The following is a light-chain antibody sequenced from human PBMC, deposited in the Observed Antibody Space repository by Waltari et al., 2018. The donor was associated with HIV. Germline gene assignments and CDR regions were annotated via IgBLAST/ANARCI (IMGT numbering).Light chain of an antibody. J-gene: IGLJ2*01. CDR2: DID. V-gene: IGLV2-14*03. CDR1: STDSRFYQH. CDR3: ASNRLDSTLV. Sequence: QSALTQPASVSGFPGQTINISCTGISTDSRFYQHVSWYQQHPASVPRLIIYDIDSRPSGISAPFSGSRSGDSASLTISGLQSGDEAHYFCASNRLDSTLVFGGGTKLTIL.